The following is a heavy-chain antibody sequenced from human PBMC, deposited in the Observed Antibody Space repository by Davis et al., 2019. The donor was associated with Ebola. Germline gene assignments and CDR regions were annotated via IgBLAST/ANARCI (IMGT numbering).Heavy chain of an antibody. Sequence: ASVKVSCKASAYTFTSDCISWVRQDPGQGLEWMGWISAYNGNTNYAQKLQGRVTMTTDTSTSTAYMVLRRLRSDDTAVYYCARAGITIFGVVLGDYWGQGTLVTVSS. D-gene: IGHD3-3*01. CDR2: ISAYNGNT. CDR3: ARAGITIFGVVLGDY. CDR1: AYTFTSDC. J-gene: IGHJ4*02. V-gene: IGHV1-18*01.